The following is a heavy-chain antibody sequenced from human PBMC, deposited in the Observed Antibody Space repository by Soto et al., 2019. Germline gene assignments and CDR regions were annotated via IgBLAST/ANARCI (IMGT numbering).Heavy chain of an antibody. D-gene: IGHD3-9*01. J-gene: IGHJ4*02. CDR2: ISYDGSNK. Sequence: GGSLRLSCAASGFTFSSYWMSWVRQAPGKGLEWVAVISYDGSNKYYADSVKGRFTISRDNSKNTLYLQMNSLRAEDTAVYYCARDADYDILNNYFDYWGQGTLVTVSS. CDR1: GFTFSSYW. V-gene: IGHV3-30-3*01. CDR3: ARDADYDILNNYFDY.